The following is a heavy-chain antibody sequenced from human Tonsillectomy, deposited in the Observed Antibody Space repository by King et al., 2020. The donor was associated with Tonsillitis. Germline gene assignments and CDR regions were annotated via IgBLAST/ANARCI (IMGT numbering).Heavy chain of an antibody. D-gene: IGHD2-2*01. CDR1: GFTFSTYG. CDR3: ARTDSSSVDY. V-gene: IGHV3-48*03. CDR2: ISSDGHTM. Sequence: VQLVESGGGLVLPGGSLRLSCAASGFTFSTYGMNWVRQAPGKGLQWVSYISSDGHTMYYEDSLKGRFILSRDNAKNSLYLQMNSLRAEDTAVYYCARTDSSSVDYWGQGTLVTVSS. J-gene: IGHJ4*02.